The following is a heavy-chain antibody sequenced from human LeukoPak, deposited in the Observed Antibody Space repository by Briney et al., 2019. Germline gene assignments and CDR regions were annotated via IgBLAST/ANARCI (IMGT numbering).Heavy chain of an antibody. CDR2: ISAYNGNT. V-gene: IGHV1-18*01. CDR1: GYTFTSYG. Sequence: ASVKVSCKASGYTFTSYGISWVRQAPGQGLEWMGWISAYNGNTNYAQKLQGRVTMTTDTSTSTAYMELRSLRSDDTAVYYRARRSQEQQLVLYYYYYMDVWGKGTTVTVSS. J-gene: IGHJ6*03. CDR3: ARRSQEQQLVLYYYYYMDV. D-gene: IGHD6-13*01.